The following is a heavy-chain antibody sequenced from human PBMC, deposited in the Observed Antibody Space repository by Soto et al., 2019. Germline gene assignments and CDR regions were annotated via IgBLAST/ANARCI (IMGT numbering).Heavy chain of an antibody. CDR1: GGSVSSGSYY. CDR3: VRDYGDYFDY. Sequence: SETLSLTCTVSGGSVSSGSYYWSWIRQPPGKGLEWIGYIYYSGSTNYNPSLKSRVTISVDTSKNQFSLKLSSVTAADTAVYYCVRDYGDYFDYWGQGTLVTVSS. CDR2: IYYSGST. J-gene: IGHJ4*02. V-gene: IGHV4-61*01. D-gene: IGHD4-17*01.